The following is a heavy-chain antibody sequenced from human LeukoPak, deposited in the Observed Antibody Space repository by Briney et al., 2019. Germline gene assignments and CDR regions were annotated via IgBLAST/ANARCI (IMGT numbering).Heavy chain of an antibody. CDR3: ATYSSLNRREFQY. D-gene: IGHD3-22*01. J-gene: IGHJ1*01. CDR1: GFTFSSYG. CDR2: IRYDGSNK. Sequence: GGSLRLSCAASGFTFSSYGMHWVRQALGKGLEWVAFIRYDGSNKYYADSVKGRFTISRDNSKNTLYLQMNSLRAEDTAVYYCATYSSLNRREFQYWGQGTLLTVSS. V-gene: IGHV3-30*02.